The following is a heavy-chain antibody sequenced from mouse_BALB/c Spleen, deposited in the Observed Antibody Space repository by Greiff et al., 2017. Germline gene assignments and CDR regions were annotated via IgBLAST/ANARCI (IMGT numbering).Heavy chain of an antibody. V-gene: IGHV5-6-5*01. D-gene: IGHD2-3*01. CDR3: AREGWLLPDAMDY. CDR2: ISSGGGT. Sequence: EVQLVESGGGLVKPGGSLKLSCAASGFTFSSYAMSWVRQTPEKRLEWVASISSGGGTYYPDSVKGRFTISRDNPRNSPYLQMSSLRSEDTAMYYCAREGWLLPDAMDYGGQGTSVTVPS. CDR1: GFTFSSYA. J-gene: IGHJ4*01.